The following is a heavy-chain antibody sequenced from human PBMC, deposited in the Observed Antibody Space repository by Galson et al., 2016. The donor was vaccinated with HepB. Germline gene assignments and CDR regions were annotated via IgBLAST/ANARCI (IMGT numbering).Heavy chain of an antibody. J-gene: IGHJ4*02. Sequence: SLRLSCAASGFTFSTQSMNWVRQAPGKGLEWVSSISSTSRYIHYVDSVEGRFTISRDNAKNSLYLQMNSLRAEATALYYCATDLSYYPTNGSFSTYWGQGTLATVSS. V-gene: IGHV3-21*04. CDR2: ISSTSRYI. CDR3: ATDLSYYPTNGSFSTY. D-gene: IGHD2-8*01. CDR1: GFTFSTQS.